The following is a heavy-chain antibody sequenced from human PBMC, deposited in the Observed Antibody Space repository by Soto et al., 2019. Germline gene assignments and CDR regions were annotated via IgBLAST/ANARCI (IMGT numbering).Heavy chain of an antibody. CDR2: INHSGST. CDR3: ARGTRNYYGSGSYLGTFDY. D-gene: IGHD3-10*01. J-gene: IGHJ4*02. CDR1: GGSFSGYY. Sequence: PSETLSLTCAVYGGSFSGYYWSWIRQPPGKGLGWIGEINHSGSTNYNPSLKSRVTISVDTSKNQFSLKLSSVTAADTAVYYCARGTRNYYGSGSYLGTFDYWGQGTLVTVSS. V-gene: IGHV4-34*01.